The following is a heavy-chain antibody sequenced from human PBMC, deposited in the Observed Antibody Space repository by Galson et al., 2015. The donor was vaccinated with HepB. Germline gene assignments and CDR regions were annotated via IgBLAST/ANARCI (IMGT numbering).Heavy chain of an antibody. CDR1: GFSLSTSGMC. CDR3: ARGGIAARRGAFDI. V-gene: IGHV2-70*01. CDR2: IDWDDDK. Sequence: PALVKPTQTLTLTCTFSGFSLSTSGMCVSWIRQPPGKALEWLALIDWDDDKYYSTSLKTRLTISKDTSKNQVVLTMTNMGPVDTATYYCARGGIAARRGAFDIWGQGTMVTVSS. J-gene: IGHJ3*02. D-gene: IGHD6-6*01.